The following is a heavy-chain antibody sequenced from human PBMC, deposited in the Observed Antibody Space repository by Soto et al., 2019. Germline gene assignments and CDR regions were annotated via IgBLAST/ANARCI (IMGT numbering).Heavy chain of an antibody. CDR2: IIPILGIA. J-gene: IGHJ4*02. V-gene: IGHV1-69*02. CDR3: ARLYCSGGSCYLDY. Sequence: QVQLVQSGAEVKKPGSSVKVSCKASGGTFSSYTISWVRQAPGQGLEWMGRIIPILGIANYAQKFQGRVTITADKSTSTAYMELSSLRSEDTAVYYYARLYCSGGSCYLDYWGQGTLVTVSS. D-gene: IGHD2-15*01. CDR1: GGTFSSYT.